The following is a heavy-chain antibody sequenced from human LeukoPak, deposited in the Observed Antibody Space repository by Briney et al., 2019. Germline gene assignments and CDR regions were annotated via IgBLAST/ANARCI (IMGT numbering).Heavy chain of an antibody. CDR2: IYYSGST. V-gene: IGHV4-59*01. J-gene: IGHJ4*02. D-gene: IGHD6-13*01. CDR3: ARDRRSGDSSSWRGDY. CDR1: GGSISSYY. Sequence: SETLSLTCTVSGGSISSYYWSWIRQPPGKGLEWIGYIYYSGSTNYNPSLKSRVTISVDTSKNQFSLKLSSVTAADTAVYYCARDRRSGDSSSWRGDYWGQGTLVTVSS.